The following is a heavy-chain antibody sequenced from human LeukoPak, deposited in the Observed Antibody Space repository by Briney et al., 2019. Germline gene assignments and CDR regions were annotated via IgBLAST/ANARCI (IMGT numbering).Heavy chain of an antibody. CDR2: ISSSSSYI. CDR1: GFTFNSYS. J-gene: IGHJ4*02. Sequence: GGSLRLSCAASGFTFNSYSMNWVRQAPGKGLEWVSSISSSSSYIYYADSVKGRFTISRDNAKNSLHLQMNSLRAEDTAVYYCAKNYYDSSGLFNYWGQGTLVIVSS. D-gene: IGHD3-22*01. V-gene: IGHV3-21*01. CDR3: AKNYYDSSGLFNY.